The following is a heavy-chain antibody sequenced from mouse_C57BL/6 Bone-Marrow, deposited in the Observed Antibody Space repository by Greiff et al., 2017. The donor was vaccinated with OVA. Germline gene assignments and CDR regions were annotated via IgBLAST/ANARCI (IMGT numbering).Heavy chain of an antibody. CDR1: GYTFTDYY. J-gene: IGHJ2*01. V-gene: IGHV1-26*01. Sequence: VQLQQSGPELVKPGASVKISCKASGYTFTDYYMNWVKQSPGQSLEWIGDINPNNGGTSYNQKFTGKATLTVDKSSSTAYMELRSLTSEDSAVDYFARSGYGNWDYWGQGTTLTVSS. D-gene: IGHD2-1*01. CDR3: ARSGYGNWDY. CDR2: INPNNGGT.